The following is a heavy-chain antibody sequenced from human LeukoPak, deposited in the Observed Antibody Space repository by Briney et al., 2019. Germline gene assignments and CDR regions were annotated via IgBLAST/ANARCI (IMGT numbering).Heavy chain of an antibody. CDR2: IWYVGSNK. CDR1: GFTFSSYG. V-gene: IGHV3-33*01. CDR3: ARAHLYCSGGSCYLIDY. Sequence: GGSLRLSCAASGFTFSSYGMHWVRQAPAKGLEWVAVIWYVGSNKYYADSVKGRFTISRDNSKNTLYLQMNSLRAEDTAVYYCARAHLYCSGGSCYLIDYWGQGTLVTVSS. D-gene: IGHD2-15*01. J-gene: IGHJ4*02.